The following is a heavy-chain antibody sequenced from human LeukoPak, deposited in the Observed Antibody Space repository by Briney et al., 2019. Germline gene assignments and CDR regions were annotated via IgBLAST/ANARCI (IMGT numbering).Heavy chain of an antibody. CDR3: ARTAYSDYSLGF. CDR1: GFTFSNYW. Sequence: GGSLRLSCAASGFTFSNYWMHGVRQAPGKGLVWVSRISSDGSSTSYADSVKGRFTISRDNAKNTLYLQMNSLSAEDTAVYYCARTAYSDYSLGFWGQGTLVTVSS. D-gene: IGHD5-12*01. J-gene: IGHJ4*02. V-gene: IGHV3-74*01. CDR2: ISSDGSST.